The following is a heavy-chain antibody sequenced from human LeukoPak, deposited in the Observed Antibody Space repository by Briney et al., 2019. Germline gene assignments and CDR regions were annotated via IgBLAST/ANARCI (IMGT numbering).Heavy chain of an antibody. D-gene: IGHD5-24*01. Sequence: SETLSLTCTVSGGSISSYYWSWIRQPPGKGLEWIGYIYYSGSTNYNPSLKSRVTISVDTSKNQFSLKLTSVTAADTAVYYCARHGYSDYGYFDLWGRGILVTVS. CDR2: IYYSGST. J-gene: IGHJ2*01. V-gene: IGHV4-59*08. CDR3: ARHGYSDYGYFDL. CDR1: GGSISSYY.